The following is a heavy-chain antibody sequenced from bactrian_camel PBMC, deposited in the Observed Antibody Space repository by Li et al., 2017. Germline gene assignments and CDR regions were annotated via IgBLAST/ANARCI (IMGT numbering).Heavy chain of an antibody. CDR3: ANSDYERVGYNY. J-gene: IGHJ4*01. D-gene: IGHD4*01. CDR1: GLSVSNYY. Sequence: HVQLVESGGGLVQPGGSLTLSCVASGLSVSNYYLSWVRQAPGKGLVWVSSISWNGDEANYLGSVKGQFTISRDNAKNMVYLHMNDLTSEDTAMYYCANSDYERVGYNYWGQGTQVTVS. CDR2: ISWNGDEA. V-gene: IGHV3S1*01.